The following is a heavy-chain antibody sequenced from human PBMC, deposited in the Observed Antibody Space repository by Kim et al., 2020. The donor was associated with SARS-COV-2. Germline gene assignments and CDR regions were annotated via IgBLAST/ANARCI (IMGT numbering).Heavy chain of an antibody. Sequence: PSLKRRVTLSVDTSKSQFSLKLTSLTAADTAVYYCARGGGWFGDLSVGMDVWGPGTTVIVSS. V-gene: IGHV4-59*09. D-gene: IGHD3-10*01. CDR3: ARGGGWFGDLSVGMDV. J-gene: IGHJ6*02.